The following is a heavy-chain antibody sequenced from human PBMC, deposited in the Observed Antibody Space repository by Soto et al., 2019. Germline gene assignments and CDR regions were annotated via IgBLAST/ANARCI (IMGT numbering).Heavy chain of an antibody. CDR2: NYYSGIT. CDR3: ARGSSIAGLYYGMDV. V-gene: IGHV4-31*03. J-gene: IGHJ6*02. CDR1: GGSISSGGYY. Sequence: SETLSLACTVSGGSISSGGYYWTWIRQHPGKGLEWIGYNYYSGITYYNPSLKSRVTISLDTSKNQFSLKLSSVTAADTAVYYCARGSSIAGLYYGMDVWGQGTTVT. D-gene: IGHD6-6*01.